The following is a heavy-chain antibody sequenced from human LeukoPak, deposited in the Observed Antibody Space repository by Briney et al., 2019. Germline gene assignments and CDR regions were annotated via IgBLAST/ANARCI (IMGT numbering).Heavy chain of an antibody. CDR3: ASYEVVTPGGGYFQH. CDR2: IYYSGST. D-gene: IGHD4-23*01. Sequence: KSSETLSLTCAVYGGSFSGYYWSWIRQPPGKGLEWIGYIYYSGSTNYNPSLKSRVTISVDTSKNQFSLKLSSVTAADTAVYYCASYEVVTPGGGYFQHWGQGTLVTVSS. J-gene: IGHJ1*01. CDR1: GGSFSGYY. V-gene: IGHV4-59*01.